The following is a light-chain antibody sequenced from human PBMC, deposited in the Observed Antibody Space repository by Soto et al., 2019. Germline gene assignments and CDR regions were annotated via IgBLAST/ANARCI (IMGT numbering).Light chain of an antibody. CDR3: QSYDSSLSGYVV. CDR2: GNT. J-gene: IGLJ2*01. CDR1: SSNIGAGFD. Sequence: QSVLTQSPSVSGAPGQRVTLSCTGSSSNIGAGFDVHWYQLLPGTAPKVLIYGNTNRPSGVPDRFSGSKSGTSASLAITGLQAEDEAADYCQSYDSSLSGYVVFGAGTKLTVL. V-gene: IGLV1-40*01.